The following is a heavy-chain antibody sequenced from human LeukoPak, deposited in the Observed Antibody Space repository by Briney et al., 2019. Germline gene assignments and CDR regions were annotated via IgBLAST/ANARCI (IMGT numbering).Heavy chain of an antibody. CDR2: IYYSGST. CDR3: ARGDEGDAFDI. CDR1: GGSISSGDYY. V-gene: IGHV4-30-4*08. Sequence: SQTLSLTCTVSGGSISSGDYYWSWTRQPPGKGLEWIGYIYYSGSTYYNPSLKSRVTISVDTSKNQFSLKLSSVTAADTAVYYCARGDEGDAFDIWGQGTMVTVSS. J-gene: IGHJ3*02.